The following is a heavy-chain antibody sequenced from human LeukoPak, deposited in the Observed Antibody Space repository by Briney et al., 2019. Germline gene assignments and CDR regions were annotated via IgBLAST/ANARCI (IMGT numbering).Heavy chain of an antibody. Sequence: ASVKVSCKASGYTFTSYDINWVRQATGQGLEWMGWMNPNSGNTGYAQRFQGRVTMTRNTSISTAYMELSSLRSDDTAVYYCARGLNPPRWEGHAILYDYWGQGALVTVSS. CDR2: MNPNSGNT. D-gene: IGHD1-26*01. CDR1: GYTFTSYD. V-gene: IGHV1-8*01. J-gene: IGHJ4*02. CDR3: ARGLNPPRWEGHAILYDY.